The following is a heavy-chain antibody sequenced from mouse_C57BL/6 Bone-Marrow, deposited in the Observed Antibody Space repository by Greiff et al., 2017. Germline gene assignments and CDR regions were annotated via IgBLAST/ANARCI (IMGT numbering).Heavy chain of an antibody. J-gene: IGHJ2*01. CDR2: IGPSDSYT. CDR1: GYTFTSYW. V-gene: IGHV1-69*01. D-gene: IGHD2-3*01. Sequence: QVQLQQPGAELVMPGASVKLSCKASGYTFTSYWMHWVKQRPGQGLEWIGEIGPSDSYTNYNQKFKGKSTLTVDKSSSTAYMQLSSLTSEDSAVYYCARSSDGYYRYWGQGTTLTVSS. CDR3: ARSSDGYYRY.